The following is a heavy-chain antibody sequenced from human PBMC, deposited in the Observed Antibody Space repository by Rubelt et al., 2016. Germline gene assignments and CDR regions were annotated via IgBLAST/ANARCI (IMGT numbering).Heavy chain of an antibody. Sequence: VQLVESGGGLVQPGRSLRLSCAATGFTFSDYYMSWFRQAPGKGLEWVSYISSSSSYTNYADSVKGRFTISRDNAKNSLYLQMNSLRAEDTAVYYCAKLLWGWELLRGYCDYWGQGTLVTVSS. CDR3: AKLLWGWELLRGYCDY. D-gene: IGHD1-26*01. V-gene: IGHV3-11*05. CDR1: GFTFSDYY. CDR2: ISSSSSYT. J-gene: IGHJ4*02.